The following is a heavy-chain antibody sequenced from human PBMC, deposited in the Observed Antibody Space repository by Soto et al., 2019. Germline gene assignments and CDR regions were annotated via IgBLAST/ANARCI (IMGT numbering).Heavy chain of an antibody. CDR2: IYYSGST. CDR1: GGSISSYY. Sequence: QVQLQESGPGLVKPSETLSLTCTVSGGSISSYYWSWIRQPPGKGLEWIGYIYYSGSTTYNPSLKRRVTISVDTSKNQFPLTLSSVTATDTAVYYCARQRYSYGLYFDYWGQGTLVTVSS. CDR3: ARQRYSYGLYFDY. V-gene: IGHV4-59*08. D-gene: IGHD5-18*01. J-gene: IGHJ4*02.